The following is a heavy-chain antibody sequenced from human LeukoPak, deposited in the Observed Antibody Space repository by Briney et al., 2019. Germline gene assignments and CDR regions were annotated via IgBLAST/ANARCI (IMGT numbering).Heavy chain of an antibody. D-gene: IGHD6-6*01. CDR2: ISASAGST. CDR3: ARYSSSSGGASYYLDY. J-gene: IGHJ4*01. Sequence: GGSLRLSCAASGITFSSYAMSWVRQAPGKGLEWVSAISASAGSTNYADSVQGRFTISRDNAENILYLQINNLRSEDTAVYYCARYSSSSGGASYYLDYWGHGTLVTVSS. V-gene: IGHV3-23*01. CDR1: GITFSSYA.